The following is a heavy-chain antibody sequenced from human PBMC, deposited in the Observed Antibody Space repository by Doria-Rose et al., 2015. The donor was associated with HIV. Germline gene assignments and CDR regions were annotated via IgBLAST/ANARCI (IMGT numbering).Heavy chain of an antibody. CDR1: GGSFSTYY. D-gene: IGHD1-26*01. CDR2: VNHSGST. J-gene: IGHJ6*03. CDR3: ARGRWEQYYHYYYMDV. Sequence: QQWGAGLLKPSETLSLTCAVYGGSFSTYYYWTWIRQSPENGLEWIGEVNHSGSTNYNPSLKSRVTISLDTTKNQFSLKLTSVTVADTAIYYCARGRWEQYYHYYYMDVWGKGTTVTVSS. V-gene: IGHV4-34*01.